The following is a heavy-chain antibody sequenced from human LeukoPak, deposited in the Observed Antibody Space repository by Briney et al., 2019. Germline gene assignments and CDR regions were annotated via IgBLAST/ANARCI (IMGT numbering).Heavy chain of an antibody. V-gene: IGHV3-21*01. CDR1: GFTFNSYT. CDR2: ISSSGSFM. Sequence: PGGSLRLSCAASGFTFNSYTMNWVCQAPGKGLEWVSSISSSGSFMYYADSVKGRFTISRDNAKSSLYLQMNSLRDEDTAVYYCARDMVRGVVGPDYWGQGTLVTVSS. J-gene: IGHJ4*02. CDR3: ARDMVRGVVGPDY. D-gene: IGHD3-10*01.